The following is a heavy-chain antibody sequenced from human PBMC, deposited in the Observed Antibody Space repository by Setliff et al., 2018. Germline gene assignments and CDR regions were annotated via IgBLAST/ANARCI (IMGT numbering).Heavy chain of an antibody. D-gene: IGHD2-21*01. J-gene: IGHJ6*02. CDR2: INHRGST. CDR1: GDSLSDYY. V-gene: IGHV4-34*01. Sequence: KPSETLSLTCAVYGDSLSDYYWSWIRQAPGKGPEWIEEINHRGSTNYSPSLRSRVTMSVDTSKKQLSLKLSSVTAADTAVYFCAREYVVISFVRNTHSHYGMDVWGQGTTVTVS. CDR3: AREYVVISFVRNTHSHYGMDV.